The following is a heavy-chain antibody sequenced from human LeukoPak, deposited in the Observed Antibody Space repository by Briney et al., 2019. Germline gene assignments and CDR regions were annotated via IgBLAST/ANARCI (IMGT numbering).Heavy chain of an antibody. CDR2: ISSSSGYI. V-gene: IGHV3-21*01. CDR1: GFTFSSYS. J-gene: IGHJ6*03. Sequence: GGSLRLSCAASGFTFSSYSMNWVRQAPGKGLEWVSSISSSSGYIYYADSVKGRFTISRDNAKNSLYLQMNSLRAEDTAVYYCARIEYSSSSNYYYYYMDVWGKGTTVTVSS. D-gene: IGHD6-6*01. CDR3: ARIEYSSSSNYYYYYMDV.